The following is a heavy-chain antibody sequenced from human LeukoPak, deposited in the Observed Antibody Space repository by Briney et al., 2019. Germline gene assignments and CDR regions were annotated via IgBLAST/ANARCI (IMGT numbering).Heavy chain of an antibody. Sequence: GASVKVSCKASGYTFTSYGISWVRQAPGQGLEWMGWISAYNGNTNCAQKLQGRVTMTTDTSTSTAYMGLRSLRSDDTAVYYCAREAYCGGDCHFDYWGQGTLVTVSS. V-gene: IGHV1-18*01. D-gene: IGHD2-21*02. CDR3: AREAYCGGDCHFDY. CDR2: ISAYNGNT. J-gene: IGHJ4*02. CDR1: GYTFTSYG.